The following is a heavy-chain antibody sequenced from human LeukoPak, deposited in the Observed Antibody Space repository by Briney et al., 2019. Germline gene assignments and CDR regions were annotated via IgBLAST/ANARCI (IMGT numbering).Heavy chain of an antibody. CDR2: IRSKANSYAT. CDR1: GCTFSGSA. J-gene: IGHJ4*02. Sequence: PGGSLRLSCAASGCTFSGSAMHWVRQAPGKGMEWVGRIRSKANSYATASAAYVKARNTISRNDSKNTAYLQMNSLKTEDTAVYYCTEAAAGTGYWGQGTLVTVSS. D-gene: IGHD6-13*01. CDR3: TEAAAGTGY. V-gene: IGHV3-73*01.